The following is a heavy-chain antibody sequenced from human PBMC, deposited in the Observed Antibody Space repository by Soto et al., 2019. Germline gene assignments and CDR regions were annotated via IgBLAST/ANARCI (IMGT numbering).Heavy chain of an antibody. J-gene: IGHJ6*02. CDR2: ISGSAGSI. D-gene: IGHD3-10*02. Sequence: EVQLLESGGGLVQPGGSLRLSCAASGLTFSSYAMRWVRQAPGKGLEWVSAISGSAGSIYYADSVKGRFTISRDNSRNTLYLQMNSLRAEDTAVYYCASNMVFGEYGMDVWGQGTTVTVSS. CDR3: ASNMVFGEYGMDV. V-gene: IGHV3-23*01. CDR1: GLTFSSYA.